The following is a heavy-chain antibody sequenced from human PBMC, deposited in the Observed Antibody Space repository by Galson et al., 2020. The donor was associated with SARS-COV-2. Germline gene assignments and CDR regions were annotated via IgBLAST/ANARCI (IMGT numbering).Heavy chain of an antibody. V-gene: IGHV4-39*01. CDR2: VYYSGTT. CDR3: ARLLPPTTFDY. Sequence: LSLTCTVSGGAISNSRYFWSWLRQPPGKQLEWIASVYYSGTTYYNPSLKSRVTISVDTPKNQFSLNLTSVTAADTAIFYCARLLPPTTFDYWGQGTLVTASS. J-gene: IGHJ4*02. D-gene: IGHD4-17*01. CDR1: GGAISNSRYF.